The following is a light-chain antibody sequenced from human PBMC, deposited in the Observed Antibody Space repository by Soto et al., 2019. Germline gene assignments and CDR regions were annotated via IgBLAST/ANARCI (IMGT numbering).Light chain of an antibody. CDR1: QSISSY. CDR2: AAS. Sequence: DIQMTQSPSSLSASVGDRVTITCRASQSISSYLNWYQQKPGKAPKLLIYAASRLQSGVPTRFSGSGAGTDFLLTISTLQPEDFANYYCQHSYSPPPFTFGQATRLEIK. CDR3: QHSYSPPPFT. J-gene: IGKJ5*01. V-gene: IGKV1-39*01.